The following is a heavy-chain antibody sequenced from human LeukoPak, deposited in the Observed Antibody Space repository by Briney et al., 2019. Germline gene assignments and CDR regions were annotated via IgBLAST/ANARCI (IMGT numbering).Heavy chain of an antibody. Sequence: GGSLRLSCAASGFTFSSYAMGWVRQAPGKGLERVSTISDAGGSTYYADSVKGRFTISRVNSKNTLYLQMNSVRAEDTAVYYCAKRSGGNSGPFDYWGQGTLVTVSS. CDR3: AKRSGGNSGPFDY. CDR1: GFTFSSYA. CDR2: ISDAGGST. V-gene: IGHV3-23*01. J-gene: IGHJ4*02. D-gene: IGHD4-23*01.